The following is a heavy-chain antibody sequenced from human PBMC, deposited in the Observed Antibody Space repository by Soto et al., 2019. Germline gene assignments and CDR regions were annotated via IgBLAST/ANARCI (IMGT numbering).Heavy chain of an antibody. V-gene: IGHV3-23*01. CDR3: AKEPYSDFWSAYYCFDY. CDR2: ISGSGGSA. D-gene: IGHD3-3*01. J-gene: IGHJ4*02. Sequence: EVQLLESGGGLVQPGGSLRLSCAASGFTFGSHAMIWVRQTPGKGLEWVSAISGSGGSAYYADSVKGRFTISRDNSINTLYLQMNSLRAEDTALYYCAKEPYSDFWSAYYCFDYWGQGTLVTVSS. CDR1: GFTFGSHA.